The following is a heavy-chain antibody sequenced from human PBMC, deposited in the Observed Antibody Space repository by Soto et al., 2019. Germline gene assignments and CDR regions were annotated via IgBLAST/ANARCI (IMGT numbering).Heavy chain of an antibody. J-gene: IGHJ4*02. Sequence: QVQLAESGGGVVQPGGSLRLSCAASGFTFKNYGMHWVRQTPGKGLEWVAVIWYNGRNKYYADSVKGRFTVSRDNSKNTLYLEMNSLRADDTAVYYCARGNRQNSGASDSWGQGTLVTVSS. D-gene: IGHD4-17*01. CDR2: IWYNGRNK. CDR1: GFTFKNYG. CDR3: ARGNRQNSGASDS. V-gene: IGHV3-33*01.